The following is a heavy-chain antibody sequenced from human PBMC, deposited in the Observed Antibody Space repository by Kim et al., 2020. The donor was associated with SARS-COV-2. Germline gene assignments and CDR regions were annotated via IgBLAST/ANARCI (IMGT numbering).Heavy chain of an antibody. D-gene: IGHD5-18*01. CDR3: AGTVINGYSY. Sequence: SETLSLTCTVSGGSISSSSYYWGWIRQPPGKGLEWIGSIYYSGSTYYNPSLKSRVTISVDTSKNQFSLKLSSVTAADTAVYYCAGTVINGYSYWGQGTLVTVSS. CDR2: IYYSGST. CDR1: GGSISSSSYY. V-gene: IGHV4-39*01. J-gene: IGHJ4*02.